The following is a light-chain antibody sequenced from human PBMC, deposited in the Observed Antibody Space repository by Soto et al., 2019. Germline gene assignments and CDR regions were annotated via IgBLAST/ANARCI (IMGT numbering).Light chain of an antibody. J-gene: IGKJ3*01. V-gene: IGKV3-11*01. CDR3: QQRSNWPLT. CDR2: DSS. CDR1: QSVSSN. Sequence: EVVMTQSPATLSLSPGERATLSCRASQSVSSNLVWYQQKPGQAPRLLIYDSSTRATGIPARFSGSVSGTEFTLTISSLEPEDFAVYYCQQRSNWPLTFGPGTKVDIK.